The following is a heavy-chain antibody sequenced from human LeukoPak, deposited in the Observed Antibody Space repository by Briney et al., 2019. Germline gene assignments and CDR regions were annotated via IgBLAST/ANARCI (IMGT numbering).Heavy chain of an antibody. V-gene: IGHV3-30*04. CDR3: AKDWNWGFDY. Sequence: PGRSLRLSCAASGFTFSSYAMHWVRQAPGKGLEWVAVISYDGSNKYYADSVKGRFTISRDNSKNTLYLQMNSLRAEDTAVYYCAKDWNWGFDYWGQGTLVTVSS. D-gene: IGHD7-27*01. CDR1: GFTFSSYA. J-gene: IGHJ4*02. CDR2: ISYDGSNK.